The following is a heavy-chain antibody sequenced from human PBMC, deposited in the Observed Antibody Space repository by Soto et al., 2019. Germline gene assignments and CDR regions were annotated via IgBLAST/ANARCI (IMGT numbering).Heavy chain of an antibody. J-gene: IGHJ5*02. CDR2: IYYSGST. V-gene: IGHV4-39*01. CDR1: GGSISSSSYY. CDR3: ARHVGGSYRRNNWFDP. D-gene: IGHD1-26*01. Sequence: QLQLQESGPGLVKPSETLSLTCTVSGGSISSSSYYWGWIRQPPGKGLEWIGSIYYSGSTYYNPSLKRRVTISVDTSKNQFSLKLSSVTAADTAVYYCARHVGGSYRRNNWFDPWGRGTLVTVSS.